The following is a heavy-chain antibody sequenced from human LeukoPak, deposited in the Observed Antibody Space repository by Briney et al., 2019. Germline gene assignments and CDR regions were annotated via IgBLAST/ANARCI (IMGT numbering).Heavy chain of an antibody. V-gene: IGHV3-15*01. CDR1: GFTFTNAW. CDR2: IKSKTDGGTT. Sequence: AGSLRLSCAASGFTFTNAWMRWVRQAPGKGLEWVGRIKSKTDGGTTDYAGPVKGRLTISRDESKTTMYLQMNRLKTEDTAVYYCAKDRVGALLYFDCWGQGTLVTVSS. D-gene: IGHD1-26*01. CDR3: AKDRVGALLYFDC. J-gene: IGHJ4*02.